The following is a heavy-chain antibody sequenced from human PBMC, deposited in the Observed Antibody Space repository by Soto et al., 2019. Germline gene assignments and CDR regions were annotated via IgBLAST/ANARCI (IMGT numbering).Heavy chain of an antibody. J-gene: IGHJ4*02. V-gene: IGHV5-51*01. Sequence: GESLKISCKGSGYSFTSYWIVWVRQMPGKGLEWMGIIYPGDSDTRYSPSFQGQVTISADKSISTAYLQWSSLKASDTAMYYCARLNSFRGELLSGVDYWGQGTLVTVSS. CDR1: GYSFTSYW. CDR2: IYPGDSDT. D-gene: IGHD1-26*01. CDR3: ARLNSFRGELLSGVDY.